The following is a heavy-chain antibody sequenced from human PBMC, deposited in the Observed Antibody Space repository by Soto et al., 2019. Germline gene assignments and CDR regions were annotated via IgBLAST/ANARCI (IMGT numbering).Heavy chain of an antibody. CDR3: TTDKDCHLTRCYLDH. CDR1: GFSFSNTW. V-gene: IGHV3-15*07. J-gene: IGHJ4*02. D-gene: IGHD2-2*01. Sequence: EVQLVESGGSLVKPGGSLRLSCAASGFSFSNTWMNWVRQAPGKGLEWVGRTKGGTPEYAAPVKGRFTISRDDSKDTLYLQMNSLETEDTGVYYCTTDKDCHLTRCYLDHWGQGTLVTVSS. CDR2: TKGGTP.